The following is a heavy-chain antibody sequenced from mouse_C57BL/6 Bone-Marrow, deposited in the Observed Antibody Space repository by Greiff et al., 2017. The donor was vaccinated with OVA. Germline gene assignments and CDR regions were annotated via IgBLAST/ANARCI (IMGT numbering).Heavy chain of an antibody. D-gene: IGHD5-1-1*01. J-gene: IGHJ4*01. V-gene: IGHV10-1*02. CDR2: IRSKSNNYAT. CDR3: VSIPLDY. Sequence: EVQLVESGGGLVQPKGSLKLSCAASGFTFNTYAMNWVRQAPGKGLEWVARIRSKSNNYATYYADSVKDRFTISRDDSQSMLYLQMNNLKTEDTAMYYCVSIPLDYWGQGTSVTVSS. CDR1: GFTFNTYA.